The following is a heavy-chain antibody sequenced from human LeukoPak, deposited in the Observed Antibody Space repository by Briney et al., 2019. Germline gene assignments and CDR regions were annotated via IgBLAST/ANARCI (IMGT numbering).Heavy chain of an antibody. J-gene: IGHJ6*02. D-gene: IGHD5-18*01. CDR1: GFTFGDHA. CDR2: IRSKGYGGTT. Sequence: GGSLRLSCTTSGFTFGDHAMSWVRHAPGKGLEWVGFIRSKGYGGTTEYAASVKGRFAISRDDSKSIAYLQMNSLKTEDTAVYYCTRGPTQQWVYYGMDVWGQGTTVIVSS. V-gene: IGHV3-49*04. CDR3: TRGPTQQWVYYGMDV.